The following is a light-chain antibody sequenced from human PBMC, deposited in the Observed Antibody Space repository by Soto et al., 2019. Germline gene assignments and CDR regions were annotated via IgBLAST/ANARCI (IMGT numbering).Light chain of an antibody. CDR2: GNS. V-gene: IGLV1-40*01. CDR3: QSYDSSLSSVV. J-gene: IGLJ2*01. Sequence: QSVLTQPPSVSGAPGQRVTISCTGSSSNIGAGYDVHWYQQLPGTAPKLLIYGNSNRPSGVPDRFSGSKSGTSASLAITGRQAEDEADYYCQSYDSSLSSVVFGGGTKRTVL. CDR1: SSNIGAGYD.